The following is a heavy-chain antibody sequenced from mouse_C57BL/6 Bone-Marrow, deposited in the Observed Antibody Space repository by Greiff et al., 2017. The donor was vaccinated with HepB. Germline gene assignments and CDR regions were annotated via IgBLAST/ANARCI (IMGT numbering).Heavy chain of an antibody. D-gene: IGHD2-3*01. V-gene: IGHV1-61*01. CDR1: GYTFTSYW. CDR2: IYPSDSET. J-gene: IGHJ2*01. Sequence: QVQLKQPGAELVRPGSSVKLSCKASGYTFTSYWMDWVKQRPGQGLEWIGNIYPSDSETHYNQKFKDKATLTVDKSSSTAYMQLSSLTSEDSAVYYCARTLDGYYFDYWGQGTTLTVSS. CDR3: ARTLDGYYFDY.